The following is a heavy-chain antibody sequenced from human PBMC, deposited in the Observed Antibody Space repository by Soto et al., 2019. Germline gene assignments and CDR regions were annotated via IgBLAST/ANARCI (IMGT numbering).Heavy chain of an antibody. CDR1: GGSFSGYY. J-gene: IGHJ4*02. D-gene: IGHD3-10*01. CDR3: ARGRGYYYGSGSWSYFDY. CDR2: INHSGST. V-gene: IGHV4-34*01. Sequence: PSETLSLTCAVYGGSFSGYYWSWIRQPPGKGLEWIGEINHSGSTNYNPSLKSRVTISVDTSKNQFSLKLSSVTAADTAVYYCARGRGYYYGSGSWSYFDYWGQGTLVTVSS.